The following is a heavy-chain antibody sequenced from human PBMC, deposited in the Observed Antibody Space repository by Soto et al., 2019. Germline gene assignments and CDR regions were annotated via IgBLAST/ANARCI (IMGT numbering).Heavy chain of an antibody. CDR1: GGSISSYY. CDR3: ARTSYYYDSSGFLNWFDP. D-gene: IGHD3-22*01. Sequence: SSETLSLTCTVSGGSISSYYWSWIRQPPGKGLEWIGYIYYSGSTNYNPSLKSRVTISVDTSKNQFSLKLSSVTAADTAVYYCARTSYYYDSSGFLNWFDPWGQGTRVTVSS. J-gene: IGHJ5*02. CDR2: IYYSGST. V-gene: IGHV4-59*01.